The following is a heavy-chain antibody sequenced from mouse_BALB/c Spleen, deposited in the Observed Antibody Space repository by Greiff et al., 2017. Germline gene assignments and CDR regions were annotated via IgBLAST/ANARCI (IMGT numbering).Heavy chain of an antibody. CDR1: GYAFTNYL. J-gene: IGHJ4*01. Sequence: QVQLQQSGAELVRPRTSVKVSCKASGYAFTNYLIEWVKQRPGQGLEWIGVINPGSGGTNYNEKFKGKATLTADKSSSTAYMQLSSLTSDDSAVYFCARERNRYDYLDAMDYWGQGTSVTVSS. V-gene: IGHV1-54*01. CDR2: INPGSGGT. D-gene: IGHD2-14*01. CDR3: ARERNRYDYLDAMDY.